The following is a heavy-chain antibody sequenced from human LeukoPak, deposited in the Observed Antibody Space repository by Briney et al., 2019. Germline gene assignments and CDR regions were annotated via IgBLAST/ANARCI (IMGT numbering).Heavy chain of an antibody. CDR2: IYYSGST. CDR1: GGSISSSSYY. V-gene: IGHV4-39*07. CDR3: ARPLGWNDWFDP. J-gene: IGHJ5*02. Sequence: SETLSLTCTVSGGSISSSSYYWGWIRQPPGKGLEWIGSIYYSGSTYYNPSLKSRVTISVDTSKNQFSLKLSSVTAADTAVYYCARPLGWNDWFDPWGQGTLVTVSS. D-gene: IGHD1-1*01.